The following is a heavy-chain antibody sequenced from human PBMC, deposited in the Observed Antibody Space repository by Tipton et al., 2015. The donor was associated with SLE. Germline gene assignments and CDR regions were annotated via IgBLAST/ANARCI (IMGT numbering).Heavy chain of an antibody. Sequence: LRLSCTVSGGSISSGSYYWSWIRQPAGKGLEWIGYIYTSGSTNYNPSLRSRLTTSVDTSKNQFSLRLSSVTAADTAVYYCARTSGSYMDYWGQGTLVTVSS. CDR1: GGSISSGSYY. V-gene: IGHV4-61*09. D-gene: IGHD3-10*01. J-gene: IGHJ4*02. CDR3: ARTSGSYMDY. CDR2: IYTSGST.